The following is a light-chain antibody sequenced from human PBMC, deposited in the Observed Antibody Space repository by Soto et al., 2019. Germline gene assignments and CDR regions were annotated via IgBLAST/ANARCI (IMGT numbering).Light chain of an antibody. CDR3: QQYYIYAT. CDR2: RSS. J-gene: IGKJ1*01. CDR1: QTISNY. Sequence: DIQMTQSPSSLSASVGETVTMTCRASQTISNYLTWYQQRPGKAPKLLIYRSSILQNGVPSRFSGSGSGTEFTLTISSLQPDDFATYYCQQYYIYATFGQGTRVEI. V-gene: IGKV1-5*03.